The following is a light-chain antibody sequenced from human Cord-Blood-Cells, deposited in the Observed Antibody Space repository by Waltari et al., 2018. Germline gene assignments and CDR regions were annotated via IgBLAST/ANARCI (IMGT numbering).Light chain of an antibody. V-gene: IGKV2-29*02. CDR1: QSLLHRDGKTY. J-gene: IGKJ1*01. Sequence: DIVMTQTPLSLSVTPGQPASISCKSSQSLLHRDGKTYLYWYLQKPGQSPQLLIYEVSSRVSGVPDRFSGSGSGTDFTLKISRVEAEDVGVYYCMQGIHLRSFGQGTKVEIK. CDR2: EVS. CDR3: MQGIHLRS.